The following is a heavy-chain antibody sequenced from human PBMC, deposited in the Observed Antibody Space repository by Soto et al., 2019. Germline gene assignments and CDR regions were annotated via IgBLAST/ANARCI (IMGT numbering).Heavy chain of an antibody. CDR2: ISNDGTSE. D-gene: IGHD1-26*01. CDR3: AGGSGSYYV. J-gene: IGHJ4*02. CDR1: GFTFSNFG. Sequence: QVQVVESGGGVVHPEKSLRLSCAASGFTFSNFGMHWVRQAPGKGLEWVAVISNDGTSENYAQSVKGRFTISRDNSKNTLYLQANSLSVEDTAVYYCAGGSGSYYVWGQGTLVTVSS. V-gene: IGHV3-30*03.